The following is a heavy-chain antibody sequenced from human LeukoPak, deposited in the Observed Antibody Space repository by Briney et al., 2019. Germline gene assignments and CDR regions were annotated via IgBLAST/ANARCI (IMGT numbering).Heavy chain of an antibody. D-gene: IGHD1-26*01. CDR2: IIPIFGTA. J-gene: IGHJ4*02. V-gene: IGHV1-69*05. CDR1: GGTFSNYA. Sequence: ASVKVSCKASGGTFSNYAISWVRQAPGQGLEWMGGIIPIFGTANYAQKLQGRVTMTTDTSTSTAYMELRSPRSDDTAVYYCARRSSGSYYACSFDYWGQGTLVTVSS. CDR3: ARRSSGSYYACSFDY.